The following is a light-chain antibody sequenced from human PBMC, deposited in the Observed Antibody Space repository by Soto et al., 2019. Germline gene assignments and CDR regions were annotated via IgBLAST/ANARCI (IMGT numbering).Light chain of an antibody. Sequence: EIVMTQSPATLSVSPGERATLSCRASQSVSTNLAWYQQKPGQAPSLLIYGASTWATGIPARFSGSGSGTEFTLTISRLRSEDFAVYFCQQYNVWPRTFGQGTKVEI. V-gene: IGKV3-15*01. J-gene: IGKJ1*01. CDR1: QSVSTN. CDR3: QQYNVWPRT. CDR2: GAS.